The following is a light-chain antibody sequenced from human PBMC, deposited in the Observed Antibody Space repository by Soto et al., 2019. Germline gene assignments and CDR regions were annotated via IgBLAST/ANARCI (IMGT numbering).Light chain of an antibody. CDR2: AAS. CDR1: QTVSTNY. J-gene: IGKJ1*01. CDR3: QQSGNYTPT. V-gene: IGKV3-20*01. Sequence: EIVLTQCPGTLSLSPGERATLSCRASQTVSTNYLAWYQQKPGQAPRLLIYAASNRETGILDRFSGSGSGTEFTLTISRLEPEDFAVYYCQQSGNYTPTFGQGTKVDIK.